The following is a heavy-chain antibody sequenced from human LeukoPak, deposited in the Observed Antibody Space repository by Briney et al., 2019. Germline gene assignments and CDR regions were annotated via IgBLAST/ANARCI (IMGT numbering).Heavy chain of an antibody. D-gene: IGHD3-3*01. CDR1: GRTFISYA. V-gene: IGHV1-69*05. Sequence: SVKVSCKASGRTFISYAISWVRQAPGQGLEWMGGSIPIFGTANYAQKFQGRVTITTEESTSTAYMELSSLRSEDTAVYYCARGPSRVGWFIGYWGQGTLVTVSS. J-gene: IGHJ4*02. CDR2: SIPIFGTA. CDR3: ARGPSRVGWFIGY.